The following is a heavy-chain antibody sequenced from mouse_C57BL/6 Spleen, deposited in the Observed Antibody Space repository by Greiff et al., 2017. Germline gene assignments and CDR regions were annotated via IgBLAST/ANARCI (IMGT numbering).Heavy chain of an antibody. CDR3: ARSGVWLRPGVFDY. Sequence: VQLQQSGAELVKPGASVKLSCTASGFNITDYYMHWVKQRTEQGLEWIGRIDPEAGETKYAPKFQGKATITADTSSNTAYLQLSSLTSEDTAVYYCARSGVWLRPGVFDYWGQGTTLTVSS. V-gene: IGHV14-2*01. J-gene: IGHJ2*01. CDR2: IDPEAGET. CDR1: GFNITDYY. D-gene: IGHD2-2*01.